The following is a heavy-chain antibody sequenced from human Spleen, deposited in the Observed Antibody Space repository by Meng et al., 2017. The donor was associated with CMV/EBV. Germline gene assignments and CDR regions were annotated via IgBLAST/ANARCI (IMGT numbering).Heavy chain of an antibody. Sequence: SETLSLTCTVSGGSVSSGSYYWSWIRQPPGKGLEWIGYMYYSGSTNYNPSLKSRVTISIDRSKNQFSLKLSSVTAADTAVYYCARGGTYYYGSGGYYNFDYWGQGTLVTVSS. CDR1: GGSVSSGSYY. CDR3: ARGGTYYYGSGGYYNFDY. J-gene: IGHJ4*02. V-gene: IGHV4-61*01. CDR2: MYYSGST. D-gene: IGHD3-10*01.